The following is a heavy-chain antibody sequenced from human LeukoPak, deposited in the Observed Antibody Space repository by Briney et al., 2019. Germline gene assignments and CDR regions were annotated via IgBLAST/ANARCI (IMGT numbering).Heavy chain of an antibody. Sequence: GGSLRLSCAASGFTFGTYAMTWVRQAPGKGLEWVSVISGSGGSTNYADSVKGRFIISRDNSRNTLFLQMNSLRAEDTAVYYCAKHHYSSSRDYFDYWGQGTLVTVSS. CDR2: ISGSGGST. J-gene: IGHJ4*02. CDR3: AKHHYSSSRDYFDY. CDR1: GFTFGTYA. D-gene: IGHD6-13*01. V-gene: IGHV3-23*01.